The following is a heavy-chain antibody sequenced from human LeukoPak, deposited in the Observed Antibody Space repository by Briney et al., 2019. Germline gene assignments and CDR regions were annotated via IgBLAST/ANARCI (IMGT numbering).Heavy chain of an antibody. CDR2: INHSGST. CDR3: ARGKGVYYYYMDV. V-gene: IGHV4-34*01. D-gene: IGHD3-10*01. Sequence: SETLSLTCAVYGGSFSGYYWSWIRQPPGKGLDWIGEINHSGSTNYNPSLKRPVTISVDPSKNQFSLKLSSVTAADTAVYYCARGKGVYYYYMDVWGKGTTVTVSS. J-gene: IGHJ6*03. CDR1: GGSFSGYY.